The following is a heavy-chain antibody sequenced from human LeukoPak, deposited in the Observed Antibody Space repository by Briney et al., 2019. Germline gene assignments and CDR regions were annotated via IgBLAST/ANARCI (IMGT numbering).Heavy chain of an antibody. D-gene: IGHD2-2*01. Sequence: ASVKVSCKASGYTFTSYGISWVRQAPGQGLEWMGWTSAYNGNTNYAQKLQGRVTMTTDTSTSTAYMELRSLRSDDTAVYYCARHRGSTSGRSYYGMDVWGQGTTVTVSS. V-gene: IGHV1-18*01. J-gene: IGHJ6*02. CDR2: TSAYNGNT. CDR3: ARHRGSTSGRSYYGMDV. CDR1: GYTFTSYG.